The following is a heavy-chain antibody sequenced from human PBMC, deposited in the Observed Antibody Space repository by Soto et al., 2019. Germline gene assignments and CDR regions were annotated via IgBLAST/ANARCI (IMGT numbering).Heavy chain of an antibody. J-gene: IGHJ4*02. D-gene: IGHD4-17*01. V-gene: IGHV1-69*13. CDR1: GGTFSSYA. CDR2: IIPIFGTA. Sequence: SVKVSCKASGGTFSSYAISWVRQAPGQGLEWMGGIIPIFGTANYAQKFQGRVTITADESTSTAYMGLSSLRSDDTAVYYCARDPSNDYGGDTFDYWGQGTLVTVSS. CDR3: ARDPSNDYGGDTFDY.